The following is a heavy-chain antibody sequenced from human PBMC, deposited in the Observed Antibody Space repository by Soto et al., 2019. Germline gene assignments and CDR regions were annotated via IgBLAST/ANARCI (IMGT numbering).Heavy chain of an antibody. CDR3: ARDTYYSDNTNYHLFDY. J-gene: IGHJ4*02. CDR2: ISGSGGST. V-gene: IGHV3-23*01. Sequence: EVQLLESGGGLVQPGGSLRLSCAASGFTFSSYAMNWVRQAPGKGLEWVSAISGSGGSTYYADSVKGRFTISRDKSNNTLYLQMNSLRAEDTAVYYRARDTYYSDNTNYHLFDYWGQGPLVTVSS. D-gene: IGHD3-22*01. CDR1: GFTFSSYA.